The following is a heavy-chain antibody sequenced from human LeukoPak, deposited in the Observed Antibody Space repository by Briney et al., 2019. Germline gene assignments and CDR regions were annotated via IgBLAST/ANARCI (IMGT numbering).Heavy chain of an antibody. Sequence: GGSLRLSCAGSGFTFRDYYMSWIRQAPGKGLEWVAFINNGGDTKYHADSVKGRFTISRDNSKNTLYLQMNSLRAEDTAVYYCARDRSVVGATDYYFDYWGQGTLVTVSS. V-gene: IGHV3-11*04. J-gene: IGHJ4*02. CDR2: INNGGDTK. D-gene: IGHD1-26*01. CDR3: ARDRSVVGATDYYFDY. CDR1: GFTFRDYY.